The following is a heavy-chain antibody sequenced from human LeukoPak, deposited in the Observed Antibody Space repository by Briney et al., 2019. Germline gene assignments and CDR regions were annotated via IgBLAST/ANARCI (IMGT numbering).Heavy chain of an antibody. J-gene: IGHJ4*02. CDR3: ARDLGITGSKSFDY. D-gene: IGHD1/OR15-1a*01. V-gene: IGHV1-2*06. CDR2: INPNSGGT. Sequence: ASVKVSCKASGYTFTGYYMHWVRQAPGQGVEWMGRINPNSGGTNYAQKFQGRVTITRDTSISTAYMELSRLRSDDTAVYYCARDLGITGSKSFDYWGQGTLVTVSS. CDR1: GYTFTGYY.